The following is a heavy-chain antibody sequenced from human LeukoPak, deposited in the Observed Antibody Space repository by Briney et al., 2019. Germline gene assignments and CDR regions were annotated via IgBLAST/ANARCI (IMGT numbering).Heavy chain of an antibody. Sequence: GGSLRLSCAASGFTFSSYSMNGVRQAPGKGLEWVSSISSSSSYIYYADSVKGRFTISRDNAKNSLYLQMNSLRAEDTAVYYCARGDIVVVPAAIPFDYWGQGTLVTVSS. D-gene: IGHD2-2*01. CDR1: GFTFSSYS. CDR2: ISSSSSYI. V-gene: IGHV3-21*01. J-gene: IGHJ4*02. CDR3: ARGDIVVVPAAIPFDY.